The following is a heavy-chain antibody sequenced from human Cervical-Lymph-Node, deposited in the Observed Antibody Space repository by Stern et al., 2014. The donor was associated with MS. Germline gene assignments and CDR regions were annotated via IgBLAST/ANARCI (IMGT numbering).Heavy chain of an antibody. CDR3: ARVDQGMDV. CDR1: GGSFSGYY. Sequence: QVQLQQWGAGLLKPSETLSITCAVYGGSFSGYYWSWIRQPPGKGLEWIGEINHSGSTNYNPSLKSRVTISVDTSKNQFSLKLSSVTAADTAVYYCARVDQGMDVWGQGTTVTVSS. CDR2: INHSGST. J-gene: IGHJ6*02. V-gene: IGHV4-34*01.